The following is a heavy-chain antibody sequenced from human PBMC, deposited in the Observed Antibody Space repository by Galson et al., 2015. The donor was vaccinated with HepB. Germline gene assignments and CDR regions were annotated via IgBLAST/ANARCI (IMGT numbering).Heavy chain of an antibody. V-gene: IGHV1-46*01. Sequence: SVKVSCKASGYTLTNYHFHWVRQAPGQGPEWMGKIFAGGGSTRYAERFQGRVTLTRDSSTSTIHMEVSGLRSDDTAVYYCARETPDTYYFDYWGQGTLVTVSS. CDR1: GYTLTNYH. D-gene: IGHD2-15*01. J-gene: IGHJ4*02. CDR3: ARETPDTYYFDY. CDR2: IFAGGGST.